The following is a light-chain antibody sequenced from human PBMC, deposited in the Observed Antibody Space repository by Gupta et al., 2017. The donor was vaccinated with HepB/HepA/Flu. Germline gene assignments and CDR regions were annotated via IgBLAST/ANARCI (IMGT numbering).Light chain of an antibody. CDR1: QSIVIY. Sequence: DILMTQSPSSLSASVGDRVTITCRASQSIVIYLSWYQQKPGKAPKLLIYAASNLQSGVPSRFSGSGSGTDFTLTISRRQPEDFATYYGQQSYSIPTFGGGTKVEIK. CDR3: QQSYSIPT. V-gene: IGKV1-39*01. J-gene: IGKJ4*01. CDR2: AAS.